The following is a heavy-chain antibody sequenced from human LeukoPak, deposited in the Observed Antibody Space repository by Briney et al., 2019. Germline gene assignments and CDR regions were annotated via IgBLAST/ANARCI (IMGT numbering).Heavy chain of an antibody. J-gene: IGHJ4*02. Sequence: GSSVKVSCKASGGTFSSYAISWVRRAPGQGLEWMGRIIPILGIANYAQKFQGRVTITADKSTSTAYMELSSLRSEDTAVYYCARDRLSVNYFDYWGQGTLVTVSS. CDR3: ARDRLSVNYFDY. D-gene: IGHD6-25*01. CDR1: GGTFSSYA. V-gene: IGHV1-69*04. CDR2: IIPILGIA.